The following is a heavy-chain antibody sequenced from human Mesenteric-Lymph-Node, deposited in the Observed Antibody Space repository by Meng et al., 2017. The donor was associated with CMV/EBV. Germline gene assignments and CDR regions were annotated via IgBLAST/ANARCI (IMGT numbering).Heavy chain of an antibody. CDR3: ARDVPLMRGTGLYDY. CDR2: IKEDGTQK. CDR1: GFTFSTYW. D-gene: IGHD2-8*01. J-gene: IGHJ4*02. V-gene: IGHV3-7*01. Sequence: GESLKISCVASGFTFSTYWMTWVRQAPGKGLEWVANIKEDGTQKYYVDSVKGRFTISRDNAKSSLYLQMNSLRAEDTAVFYCARDVPLMRGTGLYDYWGQGTVVTVSS.